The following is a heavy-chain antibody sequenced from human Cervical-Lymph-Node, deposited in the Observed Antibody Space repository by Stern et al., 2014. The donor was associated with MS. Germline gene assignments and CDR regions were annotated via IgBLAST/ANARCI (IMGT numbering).Heavy chain of an antibody. CDR2: IYWDDDK. CDR3: ARRGSPNHGGYYFDY. D-gene: IGHD2-8*01. J-gene: IGHJ4*02. V-gene: IGHV2-5*02. CDR1: GFSLTLTGEA. Sequence: QVTLRESGPTLVRPTQTLSLTCTFSGFSLTLTGEAVAWIRQPPGNALDWLALIYWDDDKVYSPSLKNRIALTKDTSKHQVVFTMTNMDPMDTATYYCARRGSPNHGGYYFDYWGQGILVTVSS.